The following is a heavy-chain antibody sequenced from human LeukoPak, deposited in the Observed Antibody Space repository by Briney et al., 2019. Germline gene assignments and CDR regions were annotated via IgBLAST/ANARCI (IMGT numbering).Heavy chain of an antibody. V-gene: IGHV3-21*01. D-gene: IGHD6-13*01. CDR2: ISSSSSYI. CDR1: GFTFSSYS. CDR3: ARDSLGPGAFDI. Sequence: GGSLRLSCAASGFTFSSYSVNWVRQAPGKGLEWVSSISSSSSYIYYADSVKGRFTISRDNAKNSLYLQMNSLRAEDTAVYYCARDSLGPGAFDIWGQGTMVTVSS. J-gene: IGHJ3*02.